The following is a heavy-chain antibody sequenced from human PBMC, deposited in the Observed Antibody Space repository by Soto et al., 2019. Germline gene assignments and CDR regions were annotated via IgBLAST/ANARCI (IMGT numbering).Heavy chain of an antibody. CDR2: IYYSGST. CDR1: GGSISRGGYY. J-gene: IGHJ6*02. Sequence: ASETLSLTCTVSGGSISRGGYYWSWIRQHPGKGLEWIGYIYYSGSTYYNPSPKSRVTISVDTSKNQFSLKLSSVPAADTAVYYCAPLTVSLSAPYGIHVWGQGTTVTVS. V-gene: IGHV4-31*02. CDR3: APLTVSLSAPYGIHV. D-gene: IGHD2-21*01.